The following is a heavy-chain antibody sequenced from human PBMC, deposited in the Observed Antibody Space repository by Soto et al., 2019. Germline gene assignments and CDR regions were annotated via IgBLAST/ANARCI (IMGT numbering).Heavy chain of an antibody. D-gene: IGHD2-8*02. CDR2: ITNSGVTT. J-gene: IGHJ4*02. Sequence: EVQLLESGGGLVQPVGSLRLSCAASGFTFSTYAMSWVRQAPGKGLEWVSAITNSGVTTYYADSVKGRFTISRDISKDTLYLHMSSLRAEDTALYYCASLCASGTCYNFAYWGQGTLVTVSS. CDR1: GFTFSTYA. CDR3: ASLCASGTCYNFAY. V-gene: IGHV3-23*01.